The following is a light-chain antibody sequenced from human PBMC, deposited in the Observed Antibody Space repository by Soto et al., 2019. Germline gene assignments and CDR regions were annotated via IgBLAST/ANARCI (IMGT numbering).Light chain of an antibody. J-gene: IGKJ1*01. CDR3: QRYDSLRT. CDR1: QSVRSNF. V-gene: IGKV3-20*01. Sequence: EMLLTQSPGTLSLSSGQRATPSCRASQSVRSNFLAWYQQKPGQAPRLLIYGASNTATGIPDRLSGSGSGTDFTITITRLEPEDFAMDYCQRYDSLRTFGQGTQVEIK. CDR2: GAS.